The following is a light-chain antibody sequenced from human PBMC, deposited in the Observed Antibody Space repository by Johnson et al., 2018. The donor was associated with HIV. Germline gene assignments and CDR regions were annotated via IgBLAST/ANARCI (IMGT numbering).Light chain of an antibody. Sequence: QSLLTQPPSVSAAPGQKVTISCSGSSSNIGNNYVSWYQQLPGTAPKLLIYDNNKRPSGIPDRFSGSKSGTSATLGITGLQTGDEADYYCETWDSSLSAGIFGPGTKVTVL. CDR1: SSNIGNNY. CDR2: DNN. J-gene: IGLJ1*01. CDR3: ETWDSSLSAGI. V-gene: IGLV1-51*01.